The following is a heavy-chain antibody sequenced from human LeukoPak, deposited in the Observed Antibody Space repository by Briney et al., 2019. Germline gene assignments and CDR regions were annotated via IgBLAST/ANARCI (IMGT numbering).Heavy chain of an antibody. V-gene: IGHV4-61*01. CDR1: GGSFSSGNYY. CDR2: IYHSGNS. Sequence: SETLSLTCTVSGGSFSSGNYYWSWIRQPPGQGLEWIGYIYHSGNSNYNPSLKSRVTISVDTSKNQFSLRLSSVTAADTAVYYCARDTYSYDSSGHMFDSWGQGTLVTVSS. J-gene: IGHJ4*02. D-gene: IGHD3-22*01. CDR3: ARDTYSYDSSGHMFDS.